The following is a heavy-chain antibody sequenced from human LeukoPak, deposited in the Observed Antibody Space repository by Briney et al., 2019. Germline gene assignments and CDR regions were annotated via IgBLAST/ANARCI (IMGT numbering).Heavy chain of an antibody. V-gene: IGHV4-59*01. J-gene: IGHJ4*02. Sequence: PSETLSLTCTVSGGSISSYYWSWIRLPPGKGLEWIGYIYYTGATYYNPSLKSRVTLSLDTSKNQFSLKLSSVTAADAAVYYCARAGYSYGTGYYFDYWGQGALVTVSS. CDR1: GGSISSYY. D-gene: IGHD5-18*01. CDR3: ARAGYSYGTGYYFDY. CDR2: IYYTGAT.